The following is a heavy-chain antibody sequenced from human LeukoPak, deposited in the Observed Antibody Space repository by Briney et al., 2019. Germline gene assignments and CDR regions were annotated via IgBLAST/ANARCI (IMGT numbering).Heavy chain of an antibody. J-gene: IGHJ4*02. CDR1: GFLLRTAW. Sequence: SGGSFRLPGAPPGFLLRTAWMTGSPRAPGKGREGFGGIKSKTDGGTTDYAAPVKGRFTISRDDSKNTLYLQMNSLKTEDTAVYYCTTEGYYYDSSGYYQNFDYWGQGTLVTVSS. D-gene: IGHD3-22*01. CDR3: TTEGYYYDSSGYYQNFDY. CDR2: IKSKTDGGTT. V-gene: IGHV3-15*01.